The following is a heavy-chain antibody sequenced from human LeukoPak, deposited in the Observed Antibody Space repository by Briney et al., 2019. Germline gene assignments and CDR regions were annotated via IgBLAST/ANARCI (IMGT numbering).Heavy chain of an antibody. D-gene: IGHD6-19*01. J-gene: IGHJ4*02. V-gene: IGHV4-59*08. CDR1: DGSISSYY. Sequence: PSETLSLTCTVSDGSISSYYWSWIRQPPGKGLEWIGYIYYSGSTNYNPSLKSRVTISVDTSKNQFSLKLSSVTAADTAVYYCARRVGWDGGNFDYWGQGTLVTVSS. CDR3: ARRVGWDGGNFDY. CDR2: IYYSGST.